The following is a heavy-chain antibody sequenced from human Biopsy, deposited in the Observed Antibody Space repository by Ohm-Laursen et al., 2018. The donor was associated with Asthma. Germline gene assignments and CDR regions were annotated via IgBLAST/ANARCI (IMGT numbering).Heavy chain of an antibody. CDR1: GGSISSGGYS. J-gene: IGHJ4*02. CDR2: IYHSGST. D-gene: IGHD5-24*01. V-gene: IGHV4-30-2*01. CDR3: ARVKDGYNFDY. Sequence: TLSLTCAASGGSISSGGYSWSWIRQPPGKGLEWIGYIYHSGSTYYKPSPKGRVSISVDKSKNQFSLKLHSVADAGAAVYYCARVKDGYNFDYWGQGTLVTVSS.